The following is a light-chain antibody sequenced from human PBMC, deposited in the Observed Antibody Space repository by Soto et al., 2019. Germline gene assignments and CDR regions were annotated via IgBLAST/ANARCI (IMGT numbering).Light chain of an antibody. CDR1: QSVSSSY. Sequence: EIVLTQSPGTLSLSPGERATLSCRASQSVSSSYLARYQQKPGQAPRLLIYGASSRATGIPDRFSGSGSGTDFTLTISRLEPEDFAVYHCQQYGRSPYTFGQGTKLEIK. J-gene: IGKJ2*01. V-gene: IGKV3-20*01. CDR2: GAS. CDR3: QQYGRSPYT.